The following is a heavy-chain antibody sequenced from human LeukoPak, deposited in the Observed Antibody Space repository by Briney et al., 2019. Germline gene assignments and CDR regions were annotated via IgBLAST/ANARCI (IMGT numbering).Heavy chain of an antibody. CDR3: ATESVVPAARQESYYYYYMDV. CDR2: IYTSGST. Sequence: SETLSLTCTVSGGSISSYYWSWIRQPAGKGLEWIGRIYTSGSTNYNPSLKSRVTMSVDTSKNQFSLELSSVTAADTAVYYCATESVVPAARQESYYYYYMDVWGKGTTVTVSS. J-gene: IGHJ6*03. D-gene: IGHD2-2*01. V-gene: IGHV4-4*07. CDR1: GGSISSYY.